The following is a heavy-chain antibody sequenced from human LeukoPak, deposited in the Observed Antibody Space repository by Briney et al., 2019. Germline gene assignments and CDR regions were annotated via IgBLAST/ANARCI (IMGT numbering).Heavy chain of an antibody. D-gene: IGHD2-21*02. CDR2: I. CDR1: GSTFNNYN. CDR3: ARDSCGGDCYPYTFDY. J-gene: IGHJ4*02. V-gene: IGHV3-69-1*01. Sequence: SGGSLRLSCAASGSTFNNYNMNWVRQAPGKGLEWVSSIKGRFTISRDNSKNTLYLQMNSLRAEDTAVYYCARDSCGGDCYPYTFDYWGQGTLVTVSS.